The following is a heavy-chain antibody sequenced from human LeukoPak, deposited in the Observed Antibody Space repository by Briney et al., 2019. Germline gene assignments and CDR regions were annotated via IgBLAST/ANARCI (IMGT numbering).Heavy chain of an antibody. CDR1: GGSISSGDYY. D-gene: IGHD1-7*01. V-gene: IGHV4-30-4*01. J-gene: IGHJ4*02. CDR3: ARGDRNSGSNY. CDR2: IYYSGST. Sequence: SQTLSLTCTVSGGSISSGDYYWSWIRQPPGKGLEWIGYIYYSGSTYYNPSLKSRVTISVDTSKNQSSLKLSSVTAADTAVYYCARGDRNSGSNYWGQGTLVTVSS.